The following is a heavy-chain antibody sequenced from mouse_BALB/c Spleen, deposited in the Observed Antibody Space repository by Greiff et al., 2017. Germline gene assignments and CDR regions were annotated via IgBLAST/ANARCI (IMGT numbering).Heavy chain of an antibody. J-gene: IGHJ2*01. V-gene: IGHV1S22*01. D-gene: IGHD1-1*01. CDR1: GYTFTSYW. CDR3: FITLHFDY. CDR2: IYPGSGST. Sequence: LQQPGSELVRPGASVKLSCKASGYTFTSYWMHWVKQRHGQGLEWIGNIYPGSGSTNYDEKFKSKGTLTVDTSSSTAYMHLSSLTSEDSAVYYCFITLHFDYWGQGTTLTVSS.